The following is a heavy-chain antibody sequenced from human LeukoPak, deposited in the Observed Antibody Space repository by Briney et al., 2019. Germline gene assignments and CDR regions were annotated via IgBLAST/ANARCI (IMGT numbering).Heavy chain of an antibody. V-gene: IGHV4-39*01. J-gene: IGHJ5*02. CDR1: GGSISSNTYY. Sequence: SETLSLTCTVSGGSISSNTYYWGWIRRPPGKGLEWIGNIHYSGSTYYNSSLKSRVTISVDTSKNQFSLNLSSLTAADTAVYYCATSDTVSTYNWFDPWGQGTLVTVSS. CDR3: ATSDTVSTYNWFDP. D-gene: IGHD5/OR15-5a*01. CDR2: IHYSGST.